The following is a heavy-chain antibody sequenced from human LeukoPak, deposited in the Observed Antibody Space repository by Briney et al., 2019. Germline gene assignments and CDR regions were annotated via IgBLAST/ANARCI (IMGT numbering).Heavy chain of an antibody. CDR2: INAYDGNT. V-gene: IGHV1-18*01. Sequence: GASVKVSCKASGYTFNSYGISWVRQAPGQGLEWMGYINAYDGNTNYAQNFQGRVTMTTDTSTTTGYMELRSLRSDDTAVYYCARVGTITIFGGDHWGQGTLVTVSS. CDR1: GYTFNSYG. D-gene: IGHD3-3*01. CDR3: ARVGTITIFGGDH. J-gene: IGHJ4*02.